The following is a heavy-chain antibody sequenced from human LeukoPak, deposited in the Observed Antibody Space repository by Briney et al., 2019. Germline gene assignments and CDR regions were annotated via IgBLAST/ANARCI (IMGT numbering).Heavy chain of an antibody. Sequence: KAGGSLRLSCAASGFTFSSYRMNWVRQAPGKGLEWVSSISSSSSYIYYADSVKGRFTISRDNAKNSLYLQMNSLRAEDTAVYYCARGDSSSWSYSDYWGQGTLVTVSS. J-gene: IGHJ4*02. CDR2: ISSSSSYI. CDR1: GFTFSSYR. D-gene: IGHD6-13*01. CDR3: ARGDSSSWSYSDY. V-gene: IGHV3-21*01.